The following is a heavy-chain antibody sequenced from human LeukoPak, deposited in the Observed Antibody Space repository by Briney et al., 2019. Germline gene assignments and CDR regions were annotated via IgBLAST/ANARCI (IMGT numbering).Heavy chain of an antibody. CDR1: GGSISSYY. J-gene: IGHJ5*02. D-gene: IGHD3-10*01. CDR3: ARVSRYGSGRRPDTSHRTYRWFDP. Sequence: SETLSLTCTVSGGSISSYYWSWIRQPPGKGLEWIGYIYYSGSTNYNPSLKSRVTISVDTSKNQFSLKLSSVTAADTAVYYCARVSRYGSGRRPDTSHRTYRWFDPWGQGTLVTVSS. V-gene: IGHV4-59*12. CDR2: IYYSGST.